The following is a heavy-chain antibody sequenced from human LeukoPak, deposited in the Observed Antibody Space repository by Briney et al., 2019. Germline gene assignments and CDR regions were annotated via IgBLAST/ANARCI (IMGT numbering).Heavy chain of an antibody. J-gene: IGHJ5*02. Sequence: SETLSLTCTVSGGSISSSSYYWGWIRQPPGKGLEWIGSIYYSGSTYYNPSLKSRVTISVDTSKNQFSLKLSSVTAADTAVYYCARRVGATHMNNWFDPWGQGTLVTVSS. D-gene: IGHD1-26*01. CDR1: GGSISSSSYY. CDR3: ARRVGATHMNNWFDP. V-gene: IGHV4-39*01. CDR2: IYYSGST.